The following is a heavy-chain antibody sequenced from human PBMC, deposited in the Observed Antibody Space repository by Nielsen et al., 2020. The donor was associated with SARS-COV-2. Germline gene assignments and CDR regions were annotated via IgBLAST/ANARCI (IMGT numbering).Heavy chain of an antibody. Sequence: SETLSLTCTVSGGSISSFSWSWIRQPPGKGLEWIGYIYYSGSTYYNPSLKSRVTMSVDTSKNQFSLKLSSVTAADTAVYYCARHRGSYYKFYFDYWGQGTLVTVSS. CDR2: IYYSGST. J-gene: IGHJ4*02. CDR3: ARHRGSYYKFYFDY. CDR1: GGSISSFS. V-gene: IGHV4-59*08. D-gene: IGHD1-26*01.